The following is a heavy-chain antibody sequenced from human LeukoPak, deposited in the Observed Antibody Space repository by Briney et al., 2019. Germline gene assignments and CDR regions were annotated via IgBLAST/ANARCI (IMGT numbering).Heavy chain of an antibody. CDR2: ISSGSSYI. CDR1: GFTFSSYS. D-gene: IGHD3-10*01. Sequence: GGSLRLSCAASGFTFSSYSMNWVRQAPGKGLEWVSSISSGSSYIYYADSVKGRFTISRDNAKNSLYLQMNSLRAEDTAVYYCARDLYYGSGSYLDYWGQGTLVTVSS. V-gene: IGHV3-21*01. J-gene: IGHJ4*02. CDR3: ARDLYYGSGSYLDY.